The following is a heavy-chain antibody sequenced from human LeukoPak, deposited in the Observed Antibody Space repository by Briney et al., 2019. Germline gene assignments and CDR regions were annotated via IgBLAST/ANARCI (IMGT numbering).Heavy chain of an antibody. D-gene: IGHD1-26*01. CDR3: ARDLGGIAGS. Sequence: GGSLGLSCAASGFVFSRFWMHWVRQVPGKGLEWVSRLNEDGRITTYADSVQGRFIISRDNSKNTLYLQMYSLRAEDTALYYCARDLGGIAGSWGQGTWVTVSS. CDR2: LNEDGRIT. CDR1: GFVFSRFW. J-gene: IGHJ1*01. V-gene: IGHV3-74*01.